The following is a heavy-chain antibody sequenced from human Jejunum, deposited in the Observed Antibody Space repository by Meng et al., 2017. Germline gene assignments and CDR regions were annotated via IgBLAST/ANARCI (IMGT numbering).Heavy chain of an antibody. Sequence: ASVKVSCKASGYSFTDFYIHWVRQAPGQGLEWMGRINPNSGHTNYAQKFQARVTMTRDTSFSTAYVELTSLRSDDPAVYYCARAKSLYYYDSSGYSIENWGQGTLVTVSS. CDR2: INPNSGHT. J-gene: IGHJ4*02. CDR1: GYSFTDFY. D-gene: IGHD3-22*01. V-gene: IGHV1-2*06. CDR3: ARAKSLYYYDSSGYSIEN.